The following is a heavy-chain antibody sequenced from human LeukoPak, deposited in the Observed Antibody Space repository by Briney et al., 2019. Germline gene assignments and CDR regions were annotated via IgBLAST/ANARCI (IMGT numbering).Heavy chain of an antibody. CDR1: GFTFCDYN. CDR2: IFRGVVIT. D-gene: IGHD5-12*01. J-gene: IGHJ4*02. CDR3: ASDIVATSGDF. Sequence: GGSLRLSCAAPGFTFCDYNMRWVRQAPGRGLGWVAYIFRGVVITYYTDSVKGRFTISRDNAKNALFLRMSSLRVEDTATYYCASDIVATSGDFWGQGTLVSVSS. V-gene: IGHV3-11*01.